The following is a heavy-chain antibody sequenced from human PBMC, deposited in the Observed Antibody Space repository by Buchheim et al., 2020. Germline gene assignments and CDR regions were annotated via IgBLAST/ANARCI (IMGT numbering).Heavy chain of an antibody. CDR2: ISSSSSTI. D-gene: IGHD3-3*01. CDR1: GFTFSSYS. Sequence: EVQLVESGGGLVQPGGSLRLSCAASGFTFSSYSMNWVRQAPGKGLEWVSYISSSSSTIYYADSVKGGFTISTANATNSLYLQMNSLRAEETAVYYCARDNRGEYYDFWSGYYSYYYYMDVWGKGTT. J-gene: IGHJ6*03. CDR3: ARDNRGEYYDFWSGYYSYYYYMDV. V-gene: IGHV3-48*01.